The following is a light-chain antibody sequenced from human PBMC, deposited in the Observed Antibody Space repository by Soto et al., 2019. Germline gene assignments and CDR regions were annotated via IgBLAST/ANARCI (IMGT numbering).Light chain of an antibody. CDR2: GAS. V-gene: IGKV3-20*01. CDR1: QSVSSSY. CDR3: QQYGTSPYT. Sequence: EIVLTQSPGTLSLSPGEIATLSCRASQSVSSSYLAWYQQKPGQAPRLLIYGASSRATGIPDRFSGSGSGTDFTLTINRLEPGDFAVYFCQQYGTSPYTFGQGTKLEIK. J-gene: IGKJ2*01.